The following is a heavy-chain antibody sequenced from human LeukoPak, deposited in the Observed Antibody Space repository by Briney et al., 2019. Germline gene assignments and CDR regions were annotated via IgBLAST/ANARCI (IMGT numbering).Heavy chain of an antibody. D-gene: IGHD6-6*01. V-gene: IGHV3-30*03. CDR1: GFTFSSYG. J-gene: IGHJ4*02. CDR3: ARYSSSSIFDY. CDR2: ISYDGSNK. Sequence: PGGSLRLSCAASGFTFSSYGMPWVRQAPGKGLEWVAVISYDGSNKYYADSVKGRFTISRDNSKNTLYLQMNSLRAEDTAVYYCARYSSSSIFDYWGQGTLVTVSS.